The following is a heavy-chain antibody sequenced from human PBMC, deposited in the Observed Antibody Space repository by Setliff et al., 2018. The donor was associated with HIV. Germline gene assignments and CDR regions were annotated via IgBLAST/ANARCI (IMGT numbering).Heavy chain of an antibody. CDR1: GFTFSSCW. CDR3: ARGFAQGFDY. V-gene: IGHV3-7*01. J-gene: IGHJ4*02. D-gene: IGHD2-21*01. CDR2: IKENGDEK. Sequence: GGSLRLSCAASGFTFSSCWMSWVRQAPGKGLEWVANIKENGDEKYYVDSVRGRFTVSRDKAKNSLNLQMNSLRAEDTAVYYCARGFAQGFDYWGQGTLVTVSS.